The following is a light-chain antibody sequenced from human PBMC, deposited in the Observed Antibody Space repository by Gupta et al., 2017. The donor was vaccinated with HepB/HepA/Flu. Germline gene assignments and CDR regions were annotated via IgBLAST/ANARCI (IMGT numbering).Light chain of an antibody. J-gene: IGLJ3*02. V-gene: IGLV1-40*01. CDR1: SSNIGAGYD. CDR3: QSYDSSHWV. CDR2: SNN. Sequence: QSVLTQPPSVSGAPGQRVTISCTGSSSNIGAGYDVHWYQQCPGTAPKLLIYSNNKRPSGGPDRFSGSKSGTSASLAITGLQAEDEADYYCQSYDSSHWVFGGGTKLTVL.